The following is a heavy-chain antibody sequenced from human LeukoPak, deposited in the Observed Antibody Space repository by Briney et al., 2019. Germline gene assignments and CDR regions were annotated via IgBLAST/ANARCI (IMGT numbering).Heavy chain of an antibody. CDR3: ARGFGRRYCSGGSCYGQWDY. V-gene: IGHV4-59*12. CDR1: GGSISSYY. D-gene: IGHD2-15*01. J-gene: IGHJ4*02. Sequence: PSETLSLTCTVSGGSISSYYWSWIRQPLGKGLEWIGYIYYSGSTNYNPSLKSRVTISVDTSKNQFSLKLSSVTAADTAVYYCARGFGRRYCSGGSCYGQWDYWGQGTLVTVSS. CDR2: IYYSGST.